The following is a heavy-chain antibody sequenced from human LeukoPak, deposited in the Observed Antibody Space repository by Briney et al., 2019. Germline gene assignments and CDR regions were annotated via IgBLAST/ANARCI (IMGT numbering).Heavy chain of an antibody. D-gene: IGHD3-22*01. CDR2: IYTSGST. J-gene: IGHJ4*02. CDR1: GGSISSGSYY. Sequence: SETLSLTCTVSGGSISSGSYYWSWIRQPAGKGLEWIGRIYTSGSTNYNPSLKSRVTMSVDTSKNQFSLKLSSVTAADTAVYYCAREAYYYDSSGYRKFDYWGQGTLVTVSS. CDR3: AREAYYYDSSGYRKFDY. V-gene: IGHV4-61*02.